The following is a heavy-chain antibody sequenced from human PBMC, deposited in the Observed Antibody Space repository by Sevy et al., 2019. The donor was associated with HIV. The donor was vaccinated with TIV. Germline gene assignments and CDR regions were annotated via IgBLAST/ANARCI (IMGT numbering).Heavy chain of an antibody. V-gene: IGHV3-15*01. CDR1: GFTFSNAW. Sequence: PGGSLRLSCAASGFTFSNAWMSWVRQAPGKGLEWVGRIKSKTDGGTTDYAAPVKGRFTISRDDSKNTLYLQMNSLKTEDTAVYYCTIHKNWLQGAFDYWGQGTLVTVSS. D-gene: IGHD5-12*01. J-gene: IGHJ4*02. CDR2: IKSKTDGGTT. CDR3: TIHKNWLQGAFDY.